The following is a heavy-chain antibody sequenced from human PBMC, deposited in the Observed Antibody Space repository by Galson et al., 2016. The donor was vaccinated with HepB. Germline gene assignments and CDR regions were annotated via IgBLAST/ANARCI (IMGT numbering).Heavy chain of an antibody. D-gene: IGHD6-19*01. V-gene: IGHV3-11*04. CDR2: ISSSGSTI. Sequence: SLRLSCAASGFTFSDYYMNWIRQAPGKGLEWVSYISSSGSTIYYADSVKGRSTISRDNAKNSLYLQMNSLRAEDTAVYYCARVRCSSGCKLPFYWGQGTLVTVSS. CDR3: ARVRCSSGCKLPFY. J-gene: IGHJ4*02. CDR1: GFTFSDYY.